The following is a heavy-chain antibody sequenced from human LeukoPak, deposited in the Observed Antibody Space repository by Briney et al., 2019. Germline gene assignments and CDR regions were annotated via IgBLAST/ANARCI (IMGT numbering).Heavy chain of an antibody. Sequence: SETLSLTCTVSGGSISSGGYYWSWIRQHPGQGLEWIGYIYYSGSTYYNPSLKSLVTISVDTSKKQFSLKLSSVTAADTAVYYCARLHSSSSYGSPPQGDYYYGMDVWGQGTTVTVSS. CDR2: IYYSGST. CDR1: GGSISSGGYY. J-gene: IGHJ6*02. V-gene: IGHV4-31*01. CDR3: ARLHSSSSYGSPPQGDYYYGMDV. D-gene: IGHD6-6*01.